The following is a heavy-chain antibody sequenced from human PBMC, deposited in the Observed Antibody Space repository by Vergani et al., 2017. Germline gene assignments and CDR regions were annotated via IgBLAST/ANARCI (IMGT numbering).Heavy chain of an antibody. J-gene: IGHJ3*02. D-gene: IGHD5-24*01. Sequence: QVQLQESGPGLVKPSETLSLTCTVSGGSISSYYWSWIRQPPGKGLEWIGYVYYSGSTNYNPSLKSRVTISVDTSKNQFSLKRSSVTAADTAVEYCARGRRWLQSEDDAFDIWGQGTMVTVSS. CDR2: VYYSGST. CDR3: ARGRRWLQSEDDAFDI. V-gene: IGHV4-59*01. CDR1: GGSISSYY.